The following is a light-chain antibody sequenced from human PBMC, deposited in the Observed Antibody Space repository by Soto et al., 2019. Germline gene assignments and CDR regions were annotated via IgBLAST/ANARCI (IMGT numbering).Light chain of an antibody. Sequence: EILLTQSPGTLSLSPGERATLSWRASQSVSSSYLAWYQQKPGQAPRLLIYGASIRATGIPARFSGSGSWTEFTLTISSLQSEDFAVYYCQPYNNWPLTFGGGTKVDIK. V-gene: IGKV3-15*01. CDR1: QSVSSSY. CDR2: GAS. J-gene: IGKJ4*01. CDR3: QPYNNWPLT.